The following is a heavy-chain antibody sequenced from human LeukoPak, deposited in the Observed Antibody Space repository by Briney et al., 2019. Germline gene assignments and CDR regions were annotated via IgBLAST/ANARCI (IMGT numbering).Heavy chain of an antibody. J-gene: IGHJ6*02. CDR1: GGSISSSNW. V-gene: IGHV4-4*02. CDR3: TRGSRGGAARPGDLRHRYYYYYGMDV. CDR2: INHSGST. Sequence: PSETLSLTCAVSGGSISSSNWWSWVRQPPGKGLEWIGEINHSGSTNYNPSLKSRVTISVDTSKNQFSLNLSSVTAADTAVYYCTRGSRGGAARPGDLRHRYYYYYGMDVWGQGTTVTVSS. D-gene: IGHD6-6*01.